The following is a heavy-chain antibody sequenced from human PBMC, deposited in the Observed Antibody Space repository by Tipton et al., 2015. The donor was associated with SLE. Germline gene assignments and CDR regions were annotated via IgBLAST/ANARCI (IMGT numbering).Heavy chain of an antibody. D-gene: IGHD3-22*01. Sequence: QSGAEVKKPGASVKSSCKASGFSFISYGISWVRQAPGQGLQGMGWISVYNGNLNFAQKLQGKVTMTTDTSTSTTYMELRSLRSDDTAVYYCARVDMYSYGGSGSPGSAFDIWGPGTLVSVSS. CDR2: ISVYNGNL. V-gene: IGHV1-18*01. J-gene: IGHJ3*02. CDR3: ARVDMYSYGGSGSPGSAFDI. CDR1: GFSFISYG.